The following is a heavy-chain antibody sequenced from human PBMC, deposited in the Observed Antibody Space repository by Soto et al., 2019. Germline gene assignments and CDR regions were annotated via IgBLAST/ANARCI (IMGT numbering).Heavy chain of an antibody. CDR3: ARGVAVAHTIYYFDY. V-gene: IGHV4-30-4*01. CDR1: GVSISSGDYY. J-gene: IGHJ4*02. D-gene: IGHD6-19*01. Sequence: SETLSLTCTVSGVSISSGDYYWSWIRQPPGKGLEWIGYIYYSGSTYYNPSLKSRVTISVDTSKNQFSLKLSSVTAADTAVYYCARGVAVAHTIYYFDYWGQGTLVTVSS. CDR2: IYYSGST.